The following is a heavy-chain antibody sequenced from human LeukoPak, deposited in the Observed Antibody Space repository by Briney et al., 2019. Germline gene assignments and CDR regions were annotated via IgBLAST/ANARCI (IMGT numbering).Heavy chain of an antibody. CDR2: IKQDGSEK. D-gene: IGHD2-15*01. CDR3: ARVGYCSGGSCYGTEYFQH. V-gene: IGHV3-7*01. CDR1: GFTFSSYW. J-gene: IGHJ1*01. Sequence: GGSLRLSCAASGFTFSSYWMSWVRQAPGKGLEWVAKIKQDGSEKYYVDSVKGRFTISRDNAKNSLYLQMNSLRAEDTAVYYRARVGYCSGGSCYGTEYFQHWGQGTLVTVSS.